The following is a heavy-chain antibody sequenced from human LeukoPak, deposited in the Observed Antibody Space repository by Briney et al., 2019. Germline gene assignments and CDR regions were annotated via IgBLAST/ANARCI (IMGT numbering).Heavy chain of an antibody. Sequence: SETLSLTCTVSGGSISSYYWSWIRQPAGKGLEWIGRIYTNGSTNYNPSLKSRVTMSVDTSKNQFSLKLSSVTAADTAVYYCARPPYSSSSSDAFDIWGQGTMVTVSS. J-gene: IGHJ3*02. D-gene: IGHD6-6*01. CDR2: IYTNGST. CDR1: GGSISSYY. CDR3: ARPPYSSSSSDAFDI. V-gene: IGHV4-4*07.